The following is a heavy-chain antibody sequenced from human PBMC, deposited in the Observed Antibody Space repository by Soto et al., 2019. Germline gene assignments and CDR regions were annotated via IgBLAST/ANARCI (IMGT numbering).Heavy chain of an antibody. D-gene: IGHD3-16*01. J-gene: IGHJ6*02. CDR3: ARLSRASFALDV. V-gene: IGHV5-10-1*01. Sequence: GESLKISCKGSGYSFTSYWISWVRQMPGKGLEWMGRIDPSDSYTNYSPSFEGHVTISADKSISTAYLQWSSLKASDSAVYYCARLSRASFALDVWGQGTTVTSP. CDR2: IDPSDSYT. CDR1: GYSFTSYW.